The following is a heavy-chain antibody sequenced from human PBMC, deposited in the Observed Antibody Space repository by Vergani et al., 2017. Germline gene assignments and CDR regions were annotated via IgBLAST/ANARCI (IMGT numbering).Heavy chain of an antibody. Sequence: QVQLQESGQGLVKPSETLLLICTVSGYYISTGYYWGWVRQPPGKGLEWIGSISHSGTTYYNPYLKSRVSLYVDTSKNQFSLKLGSVTAADTAVYYCASLGRTSMSAAIDFWGQGTLVTVSS. CDR2: ISHSGTT. J-gene: IGHJ4*02. V-gene: IGHV4-38-2*02. CDR1: GYYISTGYY. CDR3: ASLGRTSMSAAIDF. D-gene: IGHD6-25*01.